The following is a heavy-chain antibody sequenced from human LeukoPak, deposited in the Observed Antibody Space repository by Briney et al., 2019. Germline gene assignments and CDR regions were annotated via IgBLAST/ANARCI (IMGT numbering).Heavy chain of an antibody. CDR2: INHSGST. CDR3: ARGQWYFDWLLFGRYFDY. Sequence: SETLSLTCAVYGGSLSGYYWSWIRQPPGKGLEWIGEINHSGSTNYNPSLKSRVTISVDTSKNQYSLKLSSVTAADTAVYYCARGQWYFDWLLFGRYFDYRGQGTLVTVSS. D-gene: IGHD3-9*01. V-gene: IGHV4-34*01. CDR1: GGSLSGYY. J-gene: IGHJ4*02.